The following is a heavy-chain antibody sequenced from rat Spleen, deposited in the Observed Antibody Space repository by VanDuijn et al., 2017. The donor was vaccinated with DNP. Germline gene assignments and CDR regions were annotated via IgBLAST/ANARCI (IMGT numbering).Heavy chain of an antibody. CDR2: INTGGGGT. V-gene: IGHV1-43*01. J-gene: IGHJ4*01. D-gene: IGHD1-9*01. CDR1: GNAFITNY. Sequence: QVQLQQSGAELAKPGSSVKISCKASGNAFITNYFGWIKQTTGKGLDYIGYINTGGGGTRYNEKFKDKATLTLDRSSNAAFMQLSDLTPDDSAVDYYARDFGYTLYVMDAWGQGTSVTVSS. CDR3: ARDFGYTLYVMDA.